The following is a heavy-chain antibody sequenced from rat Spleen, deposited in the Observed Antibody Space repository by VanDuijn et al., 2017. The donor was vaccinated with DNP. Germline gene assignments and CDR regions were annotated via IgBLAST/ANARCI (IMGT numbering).Heavy chain of an antibody. Sequence: EVQVLESGGGLVQPGNSLKLSCATSGFTFSSAWMYWYRQFQEKRLEWVARIKPKSNNYATDYTDSVKGRFTISRDDSKSTIYLQMNNLKEEETAIYYCAWPSTWGQGVMVTVSS. V-gene: IGHV6-6*01. J-gene: IGHJ2*01. D-gene: IGHD1-10*01. CDR3: AWPST. CDR2: IKPKSNNYAT. CDR1: GFTFSSAW.